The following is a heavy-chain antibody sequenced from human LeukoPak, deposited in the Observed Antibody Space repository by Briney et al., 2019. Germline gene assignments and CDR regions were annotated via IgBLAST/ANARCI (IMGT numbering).Heavy chain of an antibody. CDR3: AKDSTSIAARGDYYYMDV. Sequence: PGGSLRLSCAASGFTFSSYGMHWVRQAPGKGLEWVAFIRYDGSNKYYADSVKGRFTISRDNSKNTLYLQMNSLRAEDTAVYYCAKDSTSIAARGDYYYMDVWGKGTTVTVSS. D-gene: IGHD6-6*01. V-gene: IGHV3-30*02. CDR2: IRYDGSNK. CDR1: GFTFSSYG. J-gene: IGHJ6*03.